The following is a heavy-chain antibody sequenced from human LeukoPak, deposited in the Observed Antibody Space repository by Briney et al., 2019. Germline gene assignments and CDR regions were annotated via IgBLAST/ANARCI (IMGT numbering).Heavy chain of an antibody. J-gene: IGHJ3*02. Sequence: SETLSFTCAVYGGSFSGYYWSWIRQPPGKGLEWIGEINHSGSTNYNPSLKSRVTISVDTSKNQFSLKLSSVTAADTAVYYCARVRTITLIVVVTHDAFDIWGQGTMVTVSS. CDR3: ARVRTITLIVVVTHDAFDI. CDR2: INHSGST. D-gene: IGHD3-22*01. V-gene: IGHV4-34*01. CDR1: GGSFSGYY.